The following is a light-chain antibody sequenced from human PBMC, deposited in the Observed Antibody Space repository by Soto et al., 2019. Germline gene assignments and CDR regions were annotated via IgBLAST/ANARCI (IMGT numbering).Light chain of an antibody. J-gene: IGLJ2*01. CDR3: SSYTTTTTPVV. Sequence: QSALTQPASVSGSPGQSITISCTGTSSDIGTYDYVSWYQHHPGKAPKLMIYEVTNRPSGVSDRFSGSKSGKTASLTISGLQAEDEADYYCSSYTTTTTPVVFGGGTKLPVL. CDR2: EVT. V-gene: IGLV2-14*01. CDR1: SSDIGTYDY.